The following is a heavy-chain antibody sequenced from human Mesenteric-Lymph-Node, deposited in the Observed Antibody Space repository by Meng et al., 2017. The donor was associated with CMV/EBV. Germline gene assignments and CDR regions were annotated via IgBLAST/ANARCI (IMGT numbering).Heavy chain of an antibody. D-gene: IGHD6-13*01. CDR2: IYHSGST. CDR3: ARGGEQQLVYYYYGMDV. CDR1: GYSISSGYY. V-gene: IGHV4-38-2*02. J-gene: IGHJ6*02. Sequence: GSLRLSCTVSGYSISSGYYWGWIRQPPGKGLEWIGSIYHSGSTYYNPSLKSRVTISVDTSKNQFSLKLSSVTAADTAVYYCARGGEQQLVYYYYGMDVWGQGTTVTVSS.